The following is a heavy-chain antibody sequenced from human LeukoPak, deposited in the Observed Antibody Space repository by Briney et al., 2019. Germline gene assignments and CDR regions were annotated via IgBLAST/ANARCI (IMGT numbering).Heavy chain of an antibody. CDR3: ARASNGRFLEWLPSRYYYYMDV. Sequence: SETLSLTCTVSGYSISSGYYWGWIRQPPGKGLEWIGSIYHSGSTYYNPSLKSRVTISVDTSKNQFSLKLSSVTAADTAVYYCARASNGRFLEWLPSRYYYYMDVWGKGTTVTVSS. CDR2: IYHSGST. CDR1: GYSISSGYY. V-gene: IGHV4-38-2*02. D-gene: IGHD3-3*01. J-gene: IGHJ6*03.